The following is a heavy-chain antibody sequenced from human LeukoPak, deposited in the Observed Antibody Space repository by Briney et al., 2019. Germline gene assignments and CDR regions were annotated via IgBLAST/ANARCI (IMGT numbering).Heavy chain of an antibody. J-gene: IGHJ4*02. Sequence: GGSLRLSCAASGFTFSVFHMTWVRQAPGKGLEWVSGMTNSGDSTYYADSVKGRFTISRDNSKNTLYLQMHSLRVEDTAVYYCAKGLGGFDQWGQGTLVTASS. D-gene: IGHD1-26*01. CDR3: AKGLGGFDQ. V-gene: IGHV3-23*01. CDR1: GFTFSVFH. CDR2: MTNSGDST.